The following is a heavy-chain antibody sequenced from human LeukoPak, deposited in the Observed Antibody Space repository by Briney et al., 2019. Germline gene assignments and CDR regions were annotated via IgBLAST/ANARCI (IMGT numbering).Heavy chain of an antibody. J-gene: IGHJ4*02. CDR1: GGSISSSPYY. D-gene: IGHD6-19*01. Sequence: SEPLSLTCTVSGGSISSSPYYWGWIRQPPGKGLEWIGKIYYSGSTYYNPSLKTRVTISVDTSKNQFSLKLTSVTAADTAVYYCARHASVDGNWPRPLDYWGQGSLVTVSS. CDR3: ARHASVDGNWPRPLDY. V-gene: IGHV4-39*01. CDR2: IYYSGST.